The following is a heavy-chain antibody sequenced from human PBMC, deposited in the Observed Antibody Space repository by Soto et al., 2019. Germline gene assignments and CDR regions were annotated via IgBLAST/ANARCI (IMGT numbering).Heavy chain of an antibody. Sequence: QVHLVQSGAEVKKSGASVRVSCKASGSTFSGYYLHWLRQAPAFGLAWLGWINPESGDSQYGETFQGRVTMTRDTSTATVHMELSRLRPDDTALYYCVAERGPVLVYPDFWGQGTQVTVSS. CDR3: VAERGPVLVYPDF. J-gene: IGHJ4*02. CDR2: INPESGDS. D-gene: IGHD2-15*01. CDR1: GSTFSGYY. V-gene: IGHV1-2*02.